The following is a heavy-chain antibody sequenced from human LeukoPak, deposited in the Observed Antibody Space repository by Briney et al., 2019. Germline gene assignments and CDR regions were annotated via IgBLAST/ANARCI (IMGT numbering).Heavy chain of an antibody. CDR3: AAQWLVLGAFDI. Sequence: GGSLRLSCAASGITFRSYVMSWVRQAPGKGLEWVSAVSGSGDNTYYADSVKGRFIISRDNSKNTLHLQMNSLRAEDSAVYYCAAQWLVLGAFDIWGQGTMVTVS. J-gene: IGHJ3*02. V-gene: IGHV3-23*01. CDR1: GITFRSYV. D-gene: IGHD6-19*01. CDR2: VSGSGDNT.